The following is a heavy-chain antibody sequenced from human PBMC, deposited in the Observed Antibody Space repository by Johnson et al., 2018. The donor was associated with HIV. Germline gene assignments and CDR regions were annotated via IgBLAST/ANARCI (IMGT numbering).Heavy chain of an antibody. V-gene: IGHV3-30*02. CDR3: AKETRDSRSSFDI. CDR2: IRYDGSNK. J-gene: IGHJ3*02. CDR1: EFTFSRFA. Sequence: MQLVESGGGVVRPGRSLRLSCAACEFTFSRFAMHWVRQAPGKGLEWVAFIRYDGSNKYYVDSVKGRFTISRDNSKNTVYLEMNSLRHEDTAVYYCAKETRDSRSSFDIWGQGTLVTVSS. D-gene: IGHD4-11*01.